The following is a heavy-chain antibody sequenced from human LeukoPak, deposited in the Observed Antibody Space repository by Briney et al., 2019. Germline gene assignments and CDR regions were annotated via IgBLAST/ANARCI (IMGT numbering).Heavy chain of an antibody. D-gene: IGHD6-13*01. CDR2: SYYSGST. CDR3: ARAAAAGTIWFDP. V-gene: IGHV4-39*07. J-gene: IGHJ5*02. Sequence: SETLSLTCTVSGGSISSSSYYWGWIRQPPGKGLEWIGSSYYSGSTYYNPSLKSRVTIEVDTSKNQFSLKLGSVTAADTAVYYCARAAAAGTIWFDPWGQETLVTVSS. CDR1: GGSISSSSYY.